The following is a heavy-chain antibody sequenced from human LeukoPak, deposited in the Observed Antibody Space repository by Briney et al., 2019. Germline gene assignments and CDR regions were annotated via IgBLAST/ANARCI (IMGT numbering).Heavy chain of an antibody. D-gene: IGHD4-17*01. J-gene: IGHJ4*02. CDR2: IRYDGSNK. V-gene: IGHV3-30*02. CDR3: AKEWDDYGDYFDY. Sequence: GGSLRLSCAASGFTFSSYSMNWVRQAPGKGLEWVAFIRYDGSNKYYADSVKGRFTISRDNSKNTLYLQMNSLRAEDTAVYYCAKEWDDYGDYFDYWGQGTLVTVSS. CDR1: GFTFSSYS.